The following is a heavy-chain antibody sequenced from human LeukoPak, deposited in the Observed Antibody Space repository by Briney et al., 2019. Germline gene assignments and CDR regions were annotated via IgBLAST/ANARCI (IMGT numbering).Heavy chain of an antibody. Sequence: AGGSLRLSCAASGFTFSSFGMNWVRQAPGRGLEWVTFIRYDGIAIQYADSVKGRFTISRDNSKNALYLQMISLRPEDTAVYYCARGTYCSGGSCDYYYYYYMDVWGKGTTVTVSS. CDR3: ARGTYCSGGSCDYYYYYYMDV. CDR1: GFTFSSFG. J-gene: IGHJ6*03. V-gene: IGHV3-30*02. D-gene: IGHD2-15*01. CDR2: IRYDGIAI.